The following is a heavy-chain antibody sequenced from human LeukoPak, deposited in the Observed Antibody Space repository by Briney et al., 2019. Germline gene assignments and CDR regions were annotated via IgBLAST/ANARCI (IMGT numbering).Heavy chain of an antibody. CDR2: IYTSGST. CDR1: GGSISSYY. J-gene: IGHJ4*02. D-gene: IGHD4-11*01. Sequence: SETLSLTCTVPGGSISSYYWSWIRQPAGKGLEWIGRIYTSGSTNYNPSLKSRVTMSVDTSKNQFSLKLSSVTAADTAVYYCARDSFGTVTPYYFDYWGQGTLVTVSS. CDR3: ARDSFGTVTPYYFDY. V-gene: IGHV4-4*07.